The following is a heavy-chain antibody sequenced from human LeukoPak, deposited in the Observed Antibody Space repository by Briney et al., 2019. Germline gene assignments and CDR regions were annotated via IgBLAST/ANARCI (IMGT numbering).Heavy chain of an antibody. CDR3: VKGFHFDW. Sequence: GGSLRLSCAASGFGFSTHDMSWGRQVPGKGPEWVSSISGSGTGTYYRDSVKGRFTISRDTSKNTLYLQMDNLRVEDTAVYYCVKGFHFDWWGQGTLVIVSS. V-gene: IGHV3-23*01. CDR2: ISGSGTGT. CDR1: GFGFSTHD. J-gene: IGHJ4*02.